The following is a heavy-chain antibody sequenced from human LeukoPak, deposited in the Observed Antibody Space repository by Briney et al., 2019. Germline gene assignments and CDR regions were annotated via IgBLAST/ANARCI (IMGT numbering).Heavy chain of an antibody. J-gene: IGHJ6*04. CDR2: IDPSDSYT. CDR1: GYSFTSYW. CDR3: ARSLGELLSSYYYGMDV. V-gene: IGHV5-10-1*01. Sequence: GESLKISCKGSGYSFTSYWISWVRQMPGKGLEGMGRIDPSDSYTNYSPSFQGHVTISADKSISTASLQWSSLKASDTAMYYCARSLGELLSSYYYGMDVWGKGTTVTVSS. D-gene: IGHD3-10*01.